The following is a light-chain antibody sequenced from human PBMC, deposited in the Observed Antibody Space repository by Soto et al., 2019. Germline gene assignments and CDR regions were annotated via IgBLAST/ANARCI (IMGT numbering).Light chain of an antibody. CDR3: LQQKDYPAT. CDR1: QDIRNN. J-gene: IGKJ4*01. V-gene: IGKV1-17*01. CDR2: AAS. Sequence: DFQMTQSLSSLSASVGDRVTITCRASQDIRNNLGWYQQRPGQAPKRLIYAASILQSGVPSRFSGSGSGTEFTLTISSLQPEDFATYYCLQQKDYPATFGGGTKVDIK.